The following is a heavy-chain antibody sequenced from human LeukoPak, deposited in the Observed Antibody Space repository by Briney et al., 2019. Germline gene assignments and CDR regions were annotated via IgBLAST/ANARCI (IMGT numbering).Heavy chain of an antibody. CDR3: AGALRYFDWGMSLDY. J-gene: IGHJ4*02. D-gene: IGHD3-9*01. V-gene: IGHV4-61*02. CDR2: IYTSGST. Sequence: SETLSLTCTVSGGSISSGSYYWSWIRQPAGKGLEWIGRIYTSGSTNYNPSLKSRVTISVGTSKNQFSLKLSSVTAADTAVYYCAGALRYFDWGMSLDYWGQGTLVTVSS. CDR1: GGSISSGSYY.